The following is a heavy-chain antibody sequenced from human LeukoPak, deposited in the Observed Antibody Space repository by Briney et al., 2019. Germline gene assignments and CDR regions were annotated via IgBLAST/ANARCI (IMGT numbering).Heavy chain of an antibody. CDR1: GFTFSSYA. Sequence: GGSLRLSCSASGFTFSSYAMHCVRQAPGKGLEYVSAISSNGGSTYYADSVKGRFTISRDNSKNTLYLQMSSLRAEDTAVYYCVKSPDSSSSEGPYYYYGMDVWGQGTTVTVSS. V-gene: IGHV3-64D*06. CDR2: ISSNGGST. D-gene: IGHD6-6*01. CDR3: VKSPDSSSSEGPYYYYGMDV. J-gene: IGHJ6*02.